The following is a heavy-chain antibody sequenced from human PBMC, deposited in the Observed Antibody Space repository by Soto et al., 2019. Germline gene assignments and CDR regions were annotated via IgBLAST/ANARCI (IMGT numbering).Heavy chain of an antibody. Sequence: QVQLQESGPGLVKPSGTLSLTCAVSGGSISSSNWWSWVRQPPGKGLEWIGEVYHSGSTNYNPSLKSRVTSSVDKSKNQYSLKLSSVTAADTAVYYCARVLGNDAFDIWGQGTMVTVSS. CDR3: ARVLGNDAFDI. CDR1: GGSISSSNW. D-gene: IGHD3-3*02. J-gene: IGHJ3*02. V-gene: IGHV4-4*02. CDR2: VYHSGST.